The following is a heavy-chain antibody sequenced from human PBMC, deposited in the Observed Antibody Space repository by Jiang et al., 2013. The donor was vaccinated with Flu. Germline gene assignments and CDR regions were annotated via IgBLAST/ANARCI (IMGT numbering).Heavy chain of an antibody. CDR3: ARVITMVRGVGHSGDAFDI. Sequence: SGAEVKKPGASVKVSCKASGYTFNTYDISWVRQAPGQGLEWMWWISGNNGKTHYAEKLQDRVTMTTDTSTGTAYMELSRLRSDDTAVYYCARVITMVRGVGHSGDAFDIWGQGTMVTVSS. J-gene: IGHJ3*02. CDR2: ISGNNGKT. CDR1: GYTFNTYD. D-gene: IGHD3-10*01. V-gene: IGHV1-18*01.